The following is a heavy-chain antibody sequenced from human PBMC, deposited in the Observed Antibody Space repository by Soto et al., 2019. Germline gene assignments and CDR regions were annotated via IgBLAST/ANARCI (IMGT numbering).Heavy chain of an antibody. V-gene: IGHV3-64*01. CDR2: ISSNGGST. Sequence: VGSLRLSCAASGFTFSSYAMHWVRQAPGKGLEYVSAISSNGGSTYYANSVKGRFTISRDNSKNTLYLQMGSLRAEDMAVYYCARDRTGYSSSWYVRAFDYWGQGTLVTVSS. CDR1: GFTFSSYA. CDR3: ARDRTGYSSSWYVRAFDY. D-gene: IGHD6-13*01. J-gene: IGHJ4*02.